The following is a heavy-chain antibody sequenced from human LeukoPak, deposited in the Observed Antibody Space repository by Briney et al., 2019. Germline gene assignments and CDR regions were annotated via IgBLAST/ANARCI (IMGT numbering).Heavy chain of an antibody. D-gene: IGHD3-9*01. CDR2: ISAYNGNT. Sequence: ASVKVSCKASGYTFTSYGIRWVRQAPGQGLEWMGWISAYNGNTNYAQKLQGRVTMTTDTSTSTAYMELRSLRSDDTAVYYCARVQPYYDILTGYYIWGQGTLVTVSS. J-gene: IGHJ4*02. V-gene: IGHV1-18*01. CDR3: ARVQPYYDILTGYYI. CDR1: GYTFTSYG.